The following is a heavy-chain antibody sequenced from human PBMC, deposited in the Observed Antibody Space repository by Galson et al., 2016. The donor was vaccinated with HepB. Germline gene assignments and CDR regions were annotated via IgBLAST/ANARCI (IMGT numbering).Heavy chain of an antibody. J-gene: IGHJ6*02. CDR1: GGSISGYF. D-gene: IGHD7-27*01. Sequence: SETLSLTCTVSGGSISGYFWSWIRQPPGKGLEWIGYTYYSGSTNYNPSLKSRVTISLDPSKNQFCLWLNFVTAADTAVYYWARHWPLGMNYYNGLDVWGQGTPVTVSS. V-gene: IGHV4-59*08. CDR2: TYYSGST. CDR3: ARHWPLGMNYYNGLDV.